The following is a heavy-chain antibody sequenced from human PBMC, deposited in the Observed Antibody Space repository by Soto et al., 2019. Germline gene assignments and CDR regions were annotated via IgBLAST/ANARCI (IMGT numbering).Heavy chain of an antibody. V-gene: IGHV3-33*08. CDR2: IRHNSTNK. J-gene: IGHJ4*02. CDR1: GFTFSAYG. D-gene: IGHD3-10*01. Sequence: PGGSLRLSCEVSGFTFSAYGMHWVRQAPGKGLEWVAAIRHNSTNKNYGDSVKGRFIISRDNAEKSLYLQMNSLRAEDTAVYYCARDSMYYGSGSYYKVSDYWGQGTLVTVSS. CDR3: ARDSMYYGSGSYYKVSDY.